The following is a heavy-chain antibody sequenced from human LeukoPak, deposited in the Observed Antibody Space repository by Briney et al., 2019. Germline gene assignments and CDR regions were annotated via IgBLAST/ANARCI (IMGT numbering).Heavy chain of an antibody. CDR1: GFXXXGNW. V-gene: IGHV3-7*04. D-gene: IGHD1-7*01. Sequence: GGSLRLSCAASGFXXXGNWMTWVRQAPXXXLEWVANIKQDGSEEYYVNSVKGRFTISRDNAKNSLYLHMSSLRAEDTAVYYCARHDNWNFPYWGQGTLVTVSS. J-gene: IGHJ4*02. CDR3: ARHDNWNFPY. CDR2: IKQDGSEE.